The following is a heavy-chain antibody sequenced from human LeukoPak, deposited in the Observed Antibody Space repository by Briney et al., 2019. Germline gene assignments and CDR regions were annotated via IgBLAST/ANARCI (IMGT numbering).Heavy chain of an antibody. CDR3: ARGPEPSIVVVPAAVYYYYYYMDV. D-gene: IGHD2-2*01. V-gene: IGHV1-2*02. CDR1: GYTFTGYY. J-gene: IGHJ6*03. CDR2: INLNSGGT. Sequence: ASVKVSCKASGYTFTGYYMHWVRQAPGQGLEWMGWINLNSGGTNYAQKFQGRVTMTRDTSISTAYMELSRLRSDDTAVYYCARGPEPSIVVVPAAVYYYYYYMDVWGKGTTVTISS.